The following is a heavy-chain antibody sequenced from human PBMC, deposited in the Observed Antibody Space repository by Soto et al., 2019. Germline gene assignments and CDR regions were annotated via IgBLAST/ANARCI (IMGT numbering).Heavy chain of an antibody. D-gene: IGHD2-21*01. CDR2: IYARGST. J-gene: IGHJ6*02. CDR1: GGSISSYY. CDR3: AGIGEDVYYGMDV. Sequence: AETLSLTCTVSGGSISSYYWNWIRQPAGKGLEWTGRIYARGSTNYNPSLKSRVTMLVDTSENEFSLKLNSVTAADTAVYYCAGIGEDVYYGMDVWGQGTTVTVPS. V-gene: IGHV4-4*07.